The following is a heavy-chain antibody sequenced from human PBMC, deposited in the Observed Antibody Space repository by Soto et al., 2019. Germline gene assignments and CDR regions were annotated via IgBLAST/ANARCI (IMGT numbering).Heavy chain of an antibody. Sequence: ASVKVSCKASGYTFTSYGISWVRQAPGQGLEWMGWISACNGNTNYAQKLQGRVTMTTDTSTSTAYMELRSLRSDDTAVYYCARTYDFWSGYSPSGWFDPWGQGTLVTVSS. V-gene: IGHV1-18*01. CDR2: ISACNGNT. J-gene: IGHJ5*02. CDR1: GYTFTSYG. D-gene: IGHD3-3*01. CDR3: ARTYDFWSGYSPSGWFDP.